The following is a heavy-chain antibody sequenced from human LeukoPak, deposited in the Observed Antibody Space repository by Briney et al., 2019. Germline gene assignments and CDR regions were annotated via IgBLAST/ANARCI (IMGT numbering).Heavy chain of an antibody. CDR3: ARKDCSSTRCYSLDY. J-gene: IGHJ4*02. D-gene: IGHD2-2*02. Sequence: PGGSLRLSCAASGFTFDDYGMSWVRQAPGKGLEWVSGINWNGGSTGYADSVKGRFTISRDNAKNSLYLKMNSLRAEDTALYYCARKDCSSTRCYSLDYWGQGTLVTVSS. V-gene: IGHV3-20*04. CDR1: GFTFDDYG. CDR2: INWNGGST.